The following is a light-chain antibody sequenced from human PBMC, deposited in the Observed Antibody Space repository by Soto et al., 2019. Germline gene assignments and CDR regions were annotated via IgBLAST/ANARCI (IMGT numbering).Light chain of an antibody. CDR2: DAS. V-gene: IGKV3-11*01. Sequence: EIVLTQSQATLSLSPGERATLSCRASQSVSSYLAWYQQKPGQAPRLLIYDASNRATGIPARFSGSGSWTDFTLTISSLEPEDVAVYYCQHRSNWLSFGGGTKVEIK. J-gene: IGKJ4*01. CDR3: QHRSNWLS. CDR1: QSVSSY.